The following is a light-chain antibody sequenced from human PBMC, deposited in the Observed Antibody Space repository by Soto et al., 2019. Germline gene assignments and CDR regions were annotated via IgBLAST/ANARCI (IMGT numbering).Light chain of an antibody. CDR2: EVT. Sequence: QSALTQPASVSGSPGQSITISCTGTSSDVGGYDFVSWYRQYPGQAPKILIYEVTHRPSGVPDRFSGSKPGNTASLTISGLQADDEADYYCSSYRITSSPVFGPGTKVTVL. CDR1: SSDVGGYDF. J-gene: IGLJ1*01. CDR3: SSYRITSSPV. V-gene: IGLV2-14*01.